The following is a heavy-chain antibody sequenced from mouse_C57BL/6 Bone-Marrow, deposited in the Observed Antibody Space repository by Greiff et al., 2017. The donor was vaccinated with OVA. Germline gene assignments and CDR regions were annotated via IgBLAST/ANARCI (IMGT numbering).Heavy chain of an antibody. CDR2: IYPGSGNT. J-gene: IGHJ1*03. CDR1: GFTFTDYY. D-gene: IGHD1-2*01. Sequence: QVQLKESGAELVRPGASVKLSCKASGFTFTDYYINWVKQRPGQGLEWIGRIYPGSGNTYYNEKLKGKATLTAEKSCSTAYMQLSSLAAEDSAVYFCARSLLWYFDVWGTGTTVTVSS. CDR3: ARSLLWYFDV. V-gene: IGHV1-76*01.